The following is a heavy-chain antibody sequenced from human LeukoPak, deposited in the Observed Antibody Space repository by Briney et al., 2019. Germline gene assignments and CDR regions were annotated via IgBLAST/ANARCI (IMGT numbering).Heavy chain of an antibody. CDR3: ARVRYCSTNRCYDREFDN. CDR1: GGSISNYY. D-gene: IGHD2-2*01. Sequence: SETLSLTCTVSGGSISNYYWSWIRQPPGKGLEWIGYIYYSENTNYNPSLKSRVTISVDTSKNQFSLKLNSVTAADTAVYYCARVRYCSTNRCYDREFDNWGQGTLATVSS. CDR2: IYYSENT. J-gene: IGHJ4*02. V-gene: IGHV4-59*01.